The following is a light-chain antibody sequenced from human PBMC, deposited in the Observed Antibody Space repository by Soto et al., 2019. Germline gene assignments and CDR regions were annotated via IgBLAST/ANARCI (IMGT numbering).Light chain of an antibody. V-gene: IGLV1-51*01. J-gene: IGLJ3*02. CDR3: GTWDSSLSAVV. Sequence: QSVLTQPPSVSVAPGQRVTISCSGKSSNIGDNDVAWFRHPPGTAPELLIYDDTKRPSGIPDRISGSKSGTSATLGISGLQTGDEADCLCGTWDSSLSAVVFGGGTKLTVL. CDR2: DDT. CDR1: SSNIGDND.